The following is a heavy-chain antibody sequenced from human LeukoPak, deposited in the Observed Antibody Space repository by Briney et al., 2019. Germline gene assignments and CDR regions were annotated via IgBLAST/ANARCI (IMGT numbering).Heavy chain of an antibody. CDR1: GFSFSLYS. Sequence: SGGSLRLSCAASGFSFSLYSMNWVRQAPGKGLEWVSTISRNRNYIYYAGSVRGRFAISRDDARNSLFLHMNSLRAEDTAVYYCARAFGSGSQVINYFDFWGQGTLVTVSS. CDR2: ISRNRNYI. J-gene: IGHJ4*02. CDR3: ARAFGSGSQVINYFDF. V-gene: IGHV3-21*06. D-gene: IGHD3-10*01.